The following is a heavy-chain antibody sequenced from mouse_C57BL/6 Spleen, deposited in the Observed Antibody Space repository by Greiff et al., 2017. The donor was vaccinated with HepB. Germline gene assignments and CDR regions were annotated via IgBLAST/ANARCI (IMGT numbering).Heavy chain of an antibody. CDR2: INYDGSST. D-gene: IGHD2-4*01. V-gene: IGHV5-16*01. Sequence: EVHLVESEGGLVQPGSSMKLSCTASGFTFSDYYMAWVRQVPEKGLEWVANINYDGSSTYYLDSLKSRFIISRDNAKNILYLQMSSLKSEDTATYYCARDIFYDYDGRNAMDYGGQGTSVTVSS. CDR3: ARDIFYDYDGRNAMDY. CDR1: GFTFSDYY. J-gene: IGHJ4*01.